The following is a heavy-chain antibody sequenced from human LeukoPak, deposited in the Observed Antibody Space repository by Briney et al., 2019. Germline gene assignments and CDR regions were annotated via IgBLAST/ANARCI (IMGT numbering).Heavy chain of an antibody. CDR1: GFTFSSYG. Sequence: PGGSLTLSCAASGFTFSSYGMHWVRQAPGKGLEWVAVIWHDGSNTYYADSVKGRFLLSRDNSLNTLYLQMNGLRAEDMAVYYCARDSDYSDGFDYWDQGTLVTVSS. D-gene: IGHD4-17*01. J-gene: IGHJ4*02. CDR3: ARDSDYSDGFDY. V-gene: IGHV3-33*01. CDR2: IWHDGSNT.